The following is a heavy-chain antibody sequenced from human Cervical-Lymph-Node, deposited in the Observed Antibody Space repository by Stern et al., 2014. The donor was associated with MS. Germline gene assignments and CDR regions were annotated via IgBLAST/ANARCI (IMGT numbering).Heavy chain of an antibody. D-gene: IGHD6-6*01. J-gene: IGHJ4*02. Sequence: DQLVESGAEVEKPGASVKVSCKASGGTFSNYAISWVRQAPGQGLEWMGGIIPIFGTANYAQKFQGRVTITADESTSTAYMELSSLRSEDTAVYYCARGGGYSSSPEPWVYWGQGTLVTVSS. CDR1: GGTFSNYA. V-gene: IGHV1-69*01. CDR2: IIPIFGTA. CDR3: ARGGGYSSSPEPWVY.